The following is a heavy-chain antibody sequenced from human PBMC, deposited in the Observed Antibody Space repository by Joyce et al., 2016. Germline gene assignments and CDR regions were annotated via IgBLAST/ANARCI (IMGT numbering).Heavy chain of an antibody. CDR3: ARAEDTSGYYYLAD. V-gene: IGHV1-8*01. D-gene: IGHD3-22*01. J-gene: IGHJ4*02. Sequence: QVQLVQSGAELKKPGASVKVSCKASGYSFTKNDINWVRQATGQGLEWRGWVNPNSGNTDYAQKFRGRVTMTRDTSTSTAYMELRSLRSEDTAIYFCARAEDTSGYYYLADWGPGTLVTVSS. CDR2: VNPNSGNT. CDR1: GYSFTKND.